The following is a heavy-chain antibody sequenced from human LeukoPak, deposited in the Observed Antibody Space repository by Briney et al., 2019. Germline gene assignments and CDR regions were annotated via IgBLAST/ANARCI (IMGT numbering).Heavy chain of an antibody. V-gene: IGHV3-15*01. CDR1: GFTFSNAW. CDR3: TTVSVVVVAATSDY. D-gene: IGHD2-15*01. Sequence: GGSLRLSCAASGFTFSNAWMSWVRQAPGKGLEWVGRIKSKTDGGTTDYAAAVKGRFTISRDDSKNTLYLQMNSLKTEDTAVYYCTTVSVVVVAATSDYWGQGTLVTVSS. J-gene: IGHJ4*02. CDR2: IKSKTDGGTT.